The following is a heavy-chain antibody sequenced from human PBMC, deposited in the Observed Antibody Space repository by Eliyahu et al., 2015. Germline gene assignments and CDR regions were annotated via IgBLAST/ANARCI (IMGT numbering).Heavy chain of an antibody. V-gene: IGHV2-70*01. J-gene: IGHJ6*02. Sequence: QVTLRESGPALVKPTQTLTLTCXFPGXSLTTSGMCVSWMRQPPGKALEWLAFIDWDDDKYYSTSLKTRLTISKXTSKNXVVLTMTNMDPVDTATYYCARIRXAPVAGIIYYYYGMDVWGQGTTVTVSS. CDR2: IDWDDDK. D-gene: IGHD6-19*01. CDR1: GXSLTTSGMC. CDR3: ARIRXAPVAGIIYYYYGMDV.